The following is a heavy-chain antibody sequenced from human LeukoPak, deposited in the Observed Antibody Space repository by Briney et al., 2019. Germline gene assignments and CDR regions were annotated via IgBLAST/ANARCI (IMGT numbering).Heavy chain of an antibody. V-gene: IGHV4-4*09. J-gene: IGHJ4*02. D-gene: IGHD1-1*01. Sequence: PSETLSLTCTVSGGSISSYYWNWIRQPPGKGLECIGYIYSSGSTNYNPSLKSRVTISLDTSKNQFSLKLSSVTAADTAVYYCASTSGTTSQPFDYWGQGTLVTVSS. CDR1: GGSISSYY. CDR3: ASTSGTTSQPFDY. CDR2: IYSSGST.